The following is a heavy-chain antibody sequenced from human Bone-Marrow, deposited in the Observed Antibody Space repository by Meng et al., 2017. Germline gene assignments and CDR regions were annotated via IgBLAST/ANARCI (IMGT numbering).Heavy chain of an antibody. V-gene: IGHV4-4*02. CDR1: GGSIRSDNW. D-gene: IGHD1-7*01. CDR3: GRDQGRELINH. Sequence: QLQLQESGSGLVKPSQTLSLTCAVSGGSIRSDNWWSWVRQPPGKGLEWIGEVYHRGDTNYNPSLKSRVDISVDKSKNQFYLSLFSVTAADTAVYYCGRDQGRELINHWGQGTLVTVSS. CDR2: VYHRGDT. J-gene: IGHJ4*02.